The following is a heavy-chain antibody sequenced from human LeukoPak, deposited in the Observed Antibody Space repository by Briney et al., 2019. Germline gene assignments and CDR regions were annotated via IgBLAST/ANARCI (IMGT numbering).Heavy chain of an antibody. CDR3: TTAAGYNYGQY. D-gene: IGHD5-18*01. CDR1: AFTFSDYA. J-gene: IGHJ4*02. Sequence: GGSLRLSCTASAFTFSDYALTWVRQAPGKGLEWVSALYIGGNTYYADSVRGRFTISRDNSKNTLYLQMNSLRAEDTAIYYCTTAAGYNYGQYWGQGTLVTVSS. V-gene: IGHV3-23*05. CDR2: LYIGGNT.